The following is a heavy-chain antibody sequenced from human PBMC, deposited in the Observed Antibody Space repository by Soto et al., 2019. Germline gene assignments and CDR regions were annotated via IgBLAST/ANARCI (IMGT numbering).Heavy chain of an antibody. CDR2: IYYSGTT. CDR1: NGSIGTNY. Sequence: QVQLQVSGPGLVKPSETLTLTCTISNGSIGTNYWNWPRQPPRKRLEWIGHIYYSGTTNYNPSLKSRVTVSVDTSKSQFSLKLTSATAADTAVYYCARHRWTSGYYLVFDSWGQGTLVTVSS. V-gene: IGHV4-59*08. D-gene: IGHD3-22*01. J-gene: IGHJ5*01. CDR3: ARHRWTSGYYLVFDS.